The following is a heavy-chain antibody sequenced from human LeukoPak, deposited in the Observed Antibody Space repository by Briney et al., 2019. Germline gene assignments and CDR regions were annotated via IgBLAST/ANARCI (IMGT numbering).Heavy chain of an antibody. J-gene: IGHJ4*02. Sequence: GASVKVSCKASGYTFTSYGISWVRQAPGQGLEWMGWISGSNGNTNYAQKFQGRVSMTADTSTSTAYMELRSLRSDDTAVYYCARSGRGIYYYFDLWGQGTLVTVSS. CDR3: ARSGRGIYYYFDL. CDR2: ISGSNGNT. V-gene: IGHV1-18*01. CDR1: GYTFTSYG. D-gene: IGHD1-26*01.